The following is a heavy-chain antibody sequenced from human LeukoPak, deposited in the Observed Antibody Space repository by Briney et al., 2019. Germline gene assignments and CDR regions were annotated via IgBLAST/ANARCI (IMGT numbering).Heavy chain of an antibody. D-gene: IGHD3-22*01. J-gene: IGHJ4*02. Sequence: GGSLRLSCAASGFTFSSYAMSWVRQAPGKGLEWVSAISGSGGSTYYADSVKGRFTISRDNSKNTLYLQMNSLRAEDTAVYYCARDGARYYDSSGWTDYWGQGTLVTVSS. CDR1: GFTFSSYA. CDR3: ARDGARYYDSSGWTDY. CDR2: ISGSGGST. V-gene: IGHV3-23*01.